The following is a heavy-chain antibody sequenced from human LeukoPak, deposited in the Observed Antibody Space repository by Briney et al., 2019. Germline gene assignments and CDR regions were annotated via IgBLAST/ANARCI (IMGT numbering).Heavy chain of an antibody. CDR2: IYYSGST. CDR3: AREPAVYYYYGMDV. CDR1: GGSISNYY. Sequence: SETLSLTCTVSGGSISNYYWYWMRQPPGKGLEWIGYIYYSGSTNYNPSLKSRVTISVDTSKNQFSLKLSSVTAADTAVYYCAREPAVYYYYGMDVWGQGTTVTVSS. J-gene: IGHJ6*02. V-gene: IGHV4-59*01.